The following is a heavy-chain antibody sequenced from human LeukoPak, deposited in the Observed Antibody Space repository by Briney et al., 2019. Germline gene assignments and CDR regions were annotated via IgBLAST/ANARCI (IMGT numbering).Heavy chain of an antibody. CDR3: ARIHTRVTIFGLVLEVFDI. CDR2: IYFSGST. Sequence: SETLSLTCNVSGGSISSSHYYWGWIRQPPGKGLEWIGSIYFSGSTSYKPSLKSRVTISEDTSKNQVSLKLNSVTVADTAIYYCARIHTRVTIFGLVLEVFDIWGQGTMVTVSS. CDR1: GGSISSSHYY. D-gene: IGHD3-3*01. V-gene: IGHV4-39*07. J-gene: IGHJ3*02.